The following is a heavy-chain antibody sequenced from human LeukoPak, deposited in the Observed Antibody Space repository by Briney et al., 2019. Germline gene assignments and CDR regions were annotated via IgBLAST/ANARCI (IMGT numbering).Heavy chain of an antibody. CDR3: ARLGWNYGSGSYYSNWFDP. Sequence: SETLSLTCAVYGGSFSGYYWSWIRQPPGKGLEWIGEINHSGSTNYNPSLKSRVTISVDTSKNQFSLKLSSVTAADTAVYYCARLGWNYGSGSYYSNWFDPWGQGTLVTVSS. J-gene: IGHJ5*02. D-gene: IGHD3-10*01. CDR2: INHSGST. V-gene: IGHV4-34*01. CDR1: GGSFSGYY.